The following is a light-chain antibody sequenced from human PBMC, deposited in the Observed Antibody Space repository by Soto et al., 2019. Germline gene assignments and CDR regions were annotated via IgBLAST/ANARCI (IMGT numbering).Light chain of an antibody. CDR2: GNS. J-gene: IGLJ3*02. CDR3: QSYDDSREV. Sequence: QSVLTQPPSVSGAPGQKVTISCTGSDSDIGAGYDVHWYQQLPGTAPKLLIFGNSNRPSGVPDRFSGSQSGTSASLAITGLQEEDEADYYCQSYDDSREVFGGGTKLTVL. CDR1: DSDIGAGYD. V-gene: IGLV1-40*01.